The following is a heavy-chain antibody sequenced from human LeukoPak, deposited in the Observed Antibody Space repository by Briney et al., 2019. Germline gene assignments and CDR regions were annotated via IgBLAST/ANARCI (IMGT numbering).Heavy chain of an antibody. CDR2: ISAYNGNT. J-gene: IGHJ4*02. Sequence: ASVKVSCKTSGYTFTSYGISWVRQAPGQGLEWMGWISAYNGNTNYAQMFQGRVTMTRDTSLSTAYMELSRLSSDDTAVYFCARTWGTEACRTTSCLNPDFDYWGQGTLVTVSS. CDR1: GYTFTSYG. V-gene: IGHV1-18*01. CDR3: ARTWGTEACRTTSCLNPDFDY. D-gene: IGHD2-2*01.